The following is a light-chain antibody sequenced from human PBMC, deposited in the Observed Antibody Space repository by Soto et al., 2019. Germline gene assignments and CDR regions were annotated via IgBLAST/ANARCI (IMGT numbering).Light chain of an antibody. J-gene: IGKJ1*01. Sequence: DIQMTQSPSTLSGYVGDRVTITCRASQTISSWLAWYQQKPGTAPKLLIYKASTLKSGVPSRFSGSGSGTEFTLTISSPQPDDFATYYCQHYNSYSEAFGQGTKVDI. V-gene: IGKV1-5*03. CDR3: QHYNSYSEA. CDR1: QTISSW. CDR2: KAS.